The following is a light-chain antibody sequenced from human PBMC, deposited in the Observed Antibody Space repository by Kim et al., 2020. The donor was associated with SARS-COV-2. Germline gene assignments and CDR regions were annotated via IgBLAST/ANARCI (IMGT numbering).Light chain of an antibody. CDR2: GAS. Sequence: PPGEGAALSCRASQSISNNYLVWYQQRPGQAPRLLIYGASSRATGIPARFSGSGSGTDFTLTISRLEPEDFAVYYCQQYRTSPRTFGQGTRVDIK. CDR3: QQYRTSPRT. V-gene: IGKV3-20*01. J-gene: IGKJ1*01. CDR1: QSISNNY.